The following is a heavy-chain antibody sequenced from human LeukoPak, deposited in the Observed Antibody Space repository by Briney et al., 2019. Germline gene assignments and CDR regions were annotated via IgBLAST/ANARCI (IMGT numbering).Heavy chain of an antibody. CDR3: ARDRAYSSSWLDY. D-gene: IGHD6-13*01. V-gene: IGHV3-48*03. CDR1: GFTFSNYE. Sequence: PGGSLRLSCAASGFTFSNYEMNWVRQAPGKGLDWVSYISGSGSTIYYADSVRGRFTISRDNAKKSLYLQMNSLRAEDTAVYYCARDRAYSSSWLDYWGQGTLVTVSS. J-gene: IGHJ4*02. CDR2: ISGSGSTI.